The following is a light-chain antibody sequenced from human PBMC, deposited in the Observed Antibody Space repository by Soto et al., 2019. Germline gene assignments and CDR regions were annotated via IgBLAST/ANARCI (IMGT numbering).Light chain of an antibody. CDR3: SSYTSNITWV. Sequence: QSVLTQPASVSGSPGQSITISCTGASSDVGGYKSVSWYQQHPVRAPKLIIYDVSKRPSGVSNRFSGSKSDNTASLTISGLQAEDEAHYYCSSYTSNITWVFGGGTQLTVL. CDR1: SSDVGGYKS. J-gene: IGLJ3*02. CDR2: DVS. V-gene: IGLV2-14*03.